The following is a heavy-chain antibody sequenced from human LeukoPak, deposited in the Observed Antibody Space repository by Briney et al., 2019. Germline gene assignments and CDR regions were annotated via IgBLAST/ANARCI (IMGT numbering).Heavy chain of an antibody. D-gene: IGHD1-26*01. CDR1: GYTLTELS. V-gene: IGHV1-24*01. CDR3: ATALLIVGASRGFDY. Sequence: GASVKVSCKVSGYTLTELSVHWVRQAPGKGLEWMGGFDPEDGETIYAQKFQGRVTMTEDTSTDTAYMELSSLRSEDTAVYYCATALLIVGASRGFDYWGQGTLVTVSS. J-gene: IGHJ4*02. CDR2: FDPEDGET.